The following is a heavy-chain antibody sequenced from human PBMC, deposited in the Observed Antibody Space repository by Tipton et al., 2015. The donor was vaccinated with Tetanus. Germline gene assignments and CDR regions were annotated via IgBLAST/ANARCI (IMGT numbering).Heavy chain of an antibody. CDR3: ARSPFLTGYLTWGAFDI. D-gene: IGHD3-9*01. CDR1: GGSVSSGSYY. Sequence: TLSLTCTVSGGSVSSGSYYWSWIRQPPGKGLEWIGYIYYSGSTNYNPSLKSRVTISVDTSKNQFSLKLSSVTAADTAVYYCARSPFLTGYLTWGAFDIWGQGTMVAVSS. J-gene: IGHJ3*02. V-gene: IGHV4-61*01. CDR2: IYYSGST.